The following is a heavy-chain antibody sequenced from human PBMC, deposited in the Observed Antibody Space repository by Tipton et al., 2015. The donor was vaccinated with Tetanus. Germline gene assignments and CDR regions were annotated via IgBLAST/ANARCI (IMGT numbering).Heavy chain of an antibody. V-gene: IGHV1-2*02. D-gene: IGHD3-22*01. CDR1: GYTFTGYY. Sequence: VQSGAEVKKPGASVKVSCKASGYTFTGYYIYWVRQAPGQGLEWMGWIDPNSGGTVYAQKFQGRVPMTRDTSISTAYMGLRSLRSDDTAVYYCARDRGDYIYYGMDVWGPGTTVTVS. CDR2: IDPNSGGT. CDR3: ARDRGDYIYYGMDV. J-gene: IGHJ6*02.